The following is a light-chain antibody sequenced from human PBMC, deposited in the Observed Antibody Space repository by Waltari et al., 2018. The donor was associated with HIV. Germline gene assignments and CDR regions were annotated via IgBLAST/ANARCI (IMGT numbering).Light chain of an antibody. CDR3: HQRSTWPFT. CDR2: DTS. J-gene: IGKJ3*01. CDR1: QSIRNY. V-gene: IGKV3-11*01. Sequence: EIVLTQSPATLSLSPGERAIISCRASQSIRNYLAWYQQRPGQAPRLLVYDTSNRATGVPARFSGSGSGTDFSLTIASLESEDFAIYYCHQRSTWPFTFGPGTKVDI.